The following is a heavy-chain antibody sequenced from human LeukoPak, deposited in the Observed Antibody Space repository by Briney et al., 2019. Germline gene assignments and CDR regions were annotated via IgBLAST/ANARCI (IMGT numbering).Heavy chain of an antibody. CDR1: GFTFTTYA. V-gene: IGHV3-23*01. CDR3: ARLSGTAVTSSRVFHY. Sequence: GGSLRLSCAASGFTFTTYAMSWVRQAPGKGLDWVSAISGSGDSTYYADSVKGRFTLSRDNSDNTLFLQMNSLRAEDTAVYYCARLSGTAVTSSRVFHYWGQGTLVTVSS. J-gene: IGHJ4*02. D-gene: IGHD4-17*01. CDR2: ISGSGDST.